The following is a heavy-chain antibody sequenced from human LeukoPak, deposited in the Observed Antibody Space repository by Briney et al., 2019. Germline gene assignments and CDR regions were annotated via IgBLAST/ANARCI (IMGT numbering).Heavy chain of an antibody. V-gene: IGHV1-2*02. CDR1: GYTFTGYH. D-gene: IGHD2-15*01. CDR2: IHPNSGAT. CDR3: ARDFGIGSGPAGFDY. J-gene: IGHJ4*02. Sequence: GASVTVSCKASGYTFTGYHMHWVRQAPGQGLEWMGYIHPNSGATNYAQKFQGRVTMTRDTPISTASMELSGLKPDDTAVYYCARDFGIGSGPAGFDYWGQGTLVTVSS.